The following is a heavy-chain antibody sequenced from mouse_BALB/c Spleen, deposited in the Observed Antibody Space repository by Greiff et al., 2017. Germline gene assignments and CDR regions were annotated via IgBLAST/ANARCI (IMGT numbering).Heavy chain of an antibody. Sequence: EVQGVESGAELVKPGASVKLSCTASGFNIKDTYMHWVKQRPEQGLEWIGRIDPANGNTKYDPKFQGKATITADTSSNTAYLQLSSLTSEDTAVYYCAKFITTVGDAMDYWGQGTSVTVSS. D-gene: IGHD1-1*01. V-gene: IGHV14-3*02. CDR3: AKFITTVGDAMDY. J-gene: IGHJ4*01. CDR2: IDPANGNT. CDR1: GFNIKDTY.